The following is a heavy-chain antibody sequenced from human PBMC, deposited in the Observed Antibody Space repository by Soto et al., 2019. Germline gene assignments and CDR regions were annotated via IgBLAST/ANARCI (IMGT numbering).Heavy chain of an antibody. CDR2: TYYRSKWYN. CDR3: ARGSWDDVSGHYYMDV. Sequence: SQTLSLTCDISGDSVSSNSAVWNWIRQTPSRGLEWLGRTYYRSKWYNNYAVSVKSRVSVNPDTAKNQFSLQLNSVTPEDTAVYYCARGSWDDVSGHYYMDVWGKGTTVTVSS. D-gene: IGHD1-1*01. V-gene: IGHV6-1*01. CDR1: GDSVSSNSAV. J-gene: IGHJ6*03.